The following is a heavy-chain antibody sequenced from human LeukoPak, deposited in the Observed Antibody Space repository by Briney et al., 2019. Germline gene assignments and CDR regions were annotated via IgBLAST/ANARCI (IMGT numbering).Heavy chain of an antibody. CDR3: ARSDHLSGIAAAGTGFGINY. CDR1: GGSISSYY. J-gene: IGHJ4*02. V-gene: IGHV4-59*01. CDR2: IYYSGST. Sequence: PSETLSLTCTVSGGSISSYYWSWIRQPPGKGLEWIGYIYYSGSTNYNPSLKSRVTISVDTSKNQFSLKLSSVTAADTAVYYCARSDHLSGIAAAGTGFGINYWGQGTLVTVSS. D-gene: IGHD6-13*01.